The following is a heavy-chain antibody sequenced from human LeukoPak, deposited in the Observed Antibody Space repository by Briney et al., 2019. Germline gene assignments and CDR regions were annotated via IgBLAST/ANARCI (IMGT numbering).Heavy chain of an antibody. Sequence: SVKVSCKASGGTFSSYAISWVRQAPGQGLEWMGRIIPILGIANYAQKFQGRVTITADKSTSTAYMELSSLRSEDTAVYYCARDQGYCSSTSCPLIDYWGQGTLVTVSS. CDR3: ARDQGYCSSTSCPLIDY. CDR1: GGTFSSYA. CDR2: IIPILGIA. J-gene: IGHJ4*02. D-gene: IGHD2-2*01. V-gene: IGHV1-69*04.